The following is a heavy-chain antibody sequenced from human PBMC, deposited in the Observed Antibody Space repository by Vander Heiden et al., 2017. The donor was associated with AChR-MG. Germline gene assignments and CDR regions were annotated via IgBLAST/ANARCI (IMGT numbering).Heavy chain of an antibody. J-gene: IGHJ6*03. CDR1: GFTFSSYA. CDR3: AKDSGYDFWSGYYRGGDYYYYMDV. CDR2: ISGSGGST. D-gene: IGHD3-3*01. Sequence: EVQLLESGGGLVQPGGSLRLSCAASGFTFSSYAMSWVRQAPGKGLEWVSAISGSGGSTYYADSVKGRFTISRDNSKNTLYLQMNSLRAEDTAVYYCAKDSGYDFWSGYYRGGDYYYYMDVWGKGTTVTVSS. V-gene: IGHV3-23*01.